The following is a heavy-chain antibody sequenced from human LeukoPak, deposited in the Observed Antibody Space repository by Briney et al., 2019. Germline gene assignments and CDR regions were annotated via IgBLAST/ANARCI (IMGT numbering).Heavy chain of an antibody. CDR2: INHSGST. Sequence: SETLSLTCAVYGGSFSVYYWSWSRQPPGKGLEWSGEINHSGSTNYNPSPKSRGTTSVDTSKNQFSLKMSSVTAADTAVYYCASLSLRFLEWLSDTADDYWGQGTLVTVSS. CDR1: GGSFSVYY. J-gene: IGHJ4*02. V-gene: IGHV4-34*01. CDR3: ASLSLRFLEWLSDTADDY. D-gene: IGHD3-3*01.